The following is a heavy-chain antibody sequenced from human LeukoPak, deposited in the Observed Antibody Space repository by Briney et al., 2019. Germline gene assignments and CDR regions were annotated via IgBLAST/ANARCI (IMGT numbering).Heavy chain of an antibody. D-gene: IGHD2-15*01. Sequence: GGSLRLSCAASGFIFSSYAMSWIRQAPGKGLEWVSLISGSGGGTHYTDSVKGRFNISRDNSKNTLYLQIKSLRADDTAVYYCAKVSEDFAVVVARAFDYWGRGTLVTVSS. CDR2: ISGSGGGT. CDR1: GFIFSSYA. J-gene: IGHJ4*02. V-gene: IGHV3-23*01. CDR3: AKVSEDFAVVVARAFDY.